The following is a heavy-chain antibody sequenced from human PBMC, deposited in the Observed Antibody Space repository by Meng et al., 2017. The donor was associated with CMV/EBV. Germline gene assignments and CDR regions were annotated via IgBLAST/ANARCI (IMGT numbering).Heavy chain of an antibody. CDR3: ARAPIVVVPAAVPYYYYGMDV. J-gene: IGHJ6*02. CDR2: IIPIFGTA. Sequence: SVKVSCKASGGTFSSYAISWVRQAPGQGLERMGGIIPIFGTANYAQKFQGRVTITTDESTSTAYMELSSLRSEDTAVYYCARAPIVVVPAAVPYYYYGMDVWGQGTTVTVSS. V-gene: IGHV1-69*05. CDR1: GGTFSSYA. D-gene: IGHD2-2*01.